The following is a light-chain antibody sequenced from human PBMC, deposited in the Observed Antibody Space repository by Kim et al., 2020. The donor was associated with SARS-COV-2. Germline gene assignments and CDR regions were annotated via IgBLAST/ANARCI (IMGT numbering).Light chain of an antibody. CDR3: AAWDVSLTGRWV. J-gene: IGLJ3*02. CDR2: NDT. V-gene: IGLV1-44*01. CDR1: NSNIGINT. Sequence: QGVTFSSIGSNSNIGINTVNWYQQLPGTAPKLLIYNDTQRPSGVPDRYSGSRSGTSGSLAISWLQSEDEADYYCAAWDVSLTGRWVFGGGTQLTVL.